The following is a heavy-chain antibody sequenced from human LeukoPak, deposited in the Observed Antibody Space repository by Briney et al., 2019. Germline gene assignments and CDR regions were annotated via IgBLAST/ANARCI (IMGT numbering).Heavy chain of an antibody. CDR1: GFTFSSYA. CDR2: ISYDGSNK. CDR3: ARGAYSSSWNLDY. Sequence: QPGRSLRPSCAASGFTFSSYAMHWVRQAPGKGLEWVAVISYDGSNKYYADSVKGRFTISRDNSKNTLYLQMNSLRAEDTAVYYCARGAYSSSWNLDYWGQGTLVTVSS. V-gene: IGHV3-30-3*01. J-gene: IGHJ4*02. D-gene: IGHD6-13*01.